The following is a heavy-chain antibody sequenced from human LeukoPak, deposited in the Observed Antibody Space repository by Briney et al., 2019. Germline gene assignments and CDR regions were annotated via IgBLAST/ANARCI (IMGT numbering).Heavy chain of an antibody. CDR1: GVSISSSNSY. Sequence: PSETLSLTCTVSGVSISSSNSYWGWIRQPPGKGLEWIGSIYYSGNTYYNASLKSQVSISIDTSKNQFSLKLSSVTAADTAVYYCARELAVAGTLVRDYYYMDVWGKGTTVTISS. CDR2: IYYSGNT. J-gene: IGHJ6*03. D-gene: IGHD6-19*01. CDR3: ARELAVAGTLVRDYYYMDV. V-gene: IGHV4-39*07.